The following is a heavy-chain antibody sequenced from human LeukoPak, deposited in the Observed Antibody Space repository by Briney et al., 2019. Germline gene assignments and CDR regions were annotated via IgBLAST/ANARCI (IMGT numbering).Heavy chain of an antibody. CDR3: AKPLGYCSGGSCNDDY. CDR2: ISGSGGST. V-gene: IGHV3-23*01. Sequence: GGSLRLSCAASGFTLSTYWMHWVRQAPGKGLEWVSAISGSGGSTYYADSVKGRFTISRDNSKNTLYLQMNSLRAEDTAVYYCAKPLGYCSGGSCNDDYWGQGTLVTVSS. D-gene: IGHD2-15*01. CDR1: GFTLSTYW. J-gene: IGHJ4*02.